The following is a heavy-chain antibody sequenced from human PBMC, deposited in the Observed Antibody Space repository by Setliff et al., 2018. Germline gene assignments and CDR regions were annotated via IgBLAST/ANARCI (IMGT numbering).Heavy chain of an antibody. CDR2: INGGGTAT. CDR1: GFTFSSSS. J-gene: IGHJ4*02. Sequence: GGSLRLSCAASGFTFSSSSMTWVRQAPGKGLEWVSAINGGGTATYYADSVKGRFTISRDNSKNTLYLQMNSLRAEDTAVYYCAKYTRVVTTACFDYWGQGTLVTVSS. CDR3: AKYTRVVTTACFDY. D-gene: IGHD4-4*01. V-gene: IGHV3-23*01.